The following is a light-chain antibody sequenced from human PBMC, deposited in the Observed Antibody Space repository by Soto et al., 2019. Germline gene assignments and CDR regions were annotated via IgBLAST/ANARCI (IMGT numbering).Light chain of an antibody. CDR3: QHRINWPLT. CDR2: DAS. J-gene: IGKJ4*01. CDR1: QSISSY. V-gene: IGKV3-11*01. Sequence: EIVLTQSPATLSLSPGERATLSCRASQSISSYLAWYQQKPGQAPRLLIYDASNRATGIPARFSGSGSGTDFTLTISGLEPEDFAVYYCQHRINWPLTFGGGTKVDIK.